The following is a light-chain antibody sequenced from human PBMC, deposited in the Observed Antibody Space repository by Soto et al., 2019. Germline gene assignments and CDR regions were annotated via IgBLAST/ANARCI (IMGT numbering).Light chain of an antibody. V-gene: IGKV3-11*01. J-gene: IGKJ4*01. CDR2: DAS. CDR3: QQRTNWPLT. CDR1: QSVSSY. Sequence: EIVLTQSPDTLSLSPGERATLSCRASQSVSSYLAWYQQKPGQAPRLLIYDASNRATGIPARFSGSGSGTDFTLTISSLEPEDLAVYYCQQRTNWPLTFGGGTKVEIK.